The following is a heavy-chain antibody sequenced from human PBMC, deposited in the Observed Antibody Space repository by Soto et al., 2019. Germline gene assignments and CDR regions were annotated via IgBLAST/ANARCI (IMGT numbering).Heavy chain of an antibody. Sequence: QVQLVQSGDEVKKPGASVKVSCKTSGYTFTSHGISWVRQAPGQGLEWMGWISPYNGDTNYAQKLQGRVSVTTDSSTKTAYMELRSLRSEDTAVYYCARMVRGSTVGYYYYMDVCGKGTTVTVSS. V-gene: IGHV1-18*01. CDR3: ARMVRGSTVGYYYYMDV. CDR1: GYTFTSHG. J-gene: IGHJ6*03. CDR2: ISPYNGDT. D-gene: IGHD3-10*01.